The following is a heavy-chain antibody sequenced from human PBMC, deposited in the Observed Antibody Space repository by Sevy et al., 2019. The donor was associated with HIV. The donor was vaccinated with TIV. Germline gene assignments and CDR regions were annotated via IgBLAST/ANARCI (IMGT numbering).Heavy chain of an antibody. J-gene: IGHJ4*02. CDR1: GFTFSNYA. CDR3: AKGRQLVSGRFDTYFDS. CDR2: FSSSGLSTFIGSAGTT. Sequence: GESLKISCAASGFTFSNYAMSWVRQAPGKGLEWVSTFSSSGLSTFIGSAGTTYYKDYVKGRFTISRENSKNRLYLQLNSLRAEVTAVYYCAKGRQLVSGRFDTYFDSWGQGTLVTVSS. V-gene: IGHV3-23*01. D-gene: IGHD6-13*01.